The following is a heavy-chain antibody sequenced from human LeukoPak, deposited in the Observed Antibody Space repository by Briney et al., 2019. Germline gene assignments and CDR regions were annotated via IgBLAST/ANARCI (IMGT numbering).Heavy chain of an antibody. J-gene: IGHJ3*02. V-gene: IGHV4-34*01. CDR1: GGSFSGYY. CDR2: IYYSGST. D-gene: IGHD6-19*01. CDR3: ARDPVKQWLDDAFDI. Sequence: PSETLSLTCAVYGGSFSGYYWGWIRQPPGKGLEWIGSIYYSGSTYYNPSLKSRVTISVDTSKNQFSLKLSSVTAADTAVYYCARDPVKQWLDDAFDIWGQGTMVTVSS.